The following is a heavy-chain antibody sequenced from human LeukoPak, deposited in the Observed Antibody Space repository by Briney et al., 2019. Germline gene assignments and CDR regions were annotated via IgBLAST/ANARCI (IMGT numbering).Heavy chain of an antibody. CDR3: VRDGGVSGYDLLDY. CDR1: GFTFSSYS. CDR2: ISSSSSTI. V-gene: IGHV3-48*04. Sequence: GGSLRLSCAASGFTFSSYSMNWVRQAPGKGLEWVSYISSSSSTIYYADSVKGRFTISRDNAKNLLYLQMNSLRAEDTAVYYCVRDGGVSGYDLLDYWGQGTLVTVSS. D-gene: IGHD5-12*01. J-gene: IGHJ4*02.